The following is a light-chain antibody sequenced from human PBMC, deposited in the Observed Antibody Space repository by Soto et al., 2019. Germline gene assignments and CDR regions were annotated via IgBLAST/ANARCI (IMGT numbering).Light chain of an antibody. Sequence: DIQMTQSPSTLSASVGYRVTITCRASQSIGSWLAWYQQKPGKAPNLLIYDASSLQSGVPSRFSGSGSGTEFTLTISSLQPDDFATYYCQQYNSYSQTFGQGTKVDI. CDR1: QSIGSW. CDR3: QQYNSYSQT. CDR2: DAS. J-gene: IGKJ1*01. V-gene: IGKV1-5*01.